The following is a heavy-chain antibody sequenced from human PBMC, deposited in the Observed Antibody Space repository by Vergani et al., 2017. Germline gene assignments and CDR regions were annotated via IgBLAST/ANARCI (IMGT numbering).Heavy chain of an antibody. Sequence: QVQLVESGGNVVQSGTSLRLSCAASGFSFGSYGMHWVRQSPGKGLEWVSFVSTGTKSQSYAESVKGRFTISRDSAKNSLYLQMDSLRAEDTAVYYCARDQGGFDHWGQGTLVTVSS. CDR2: VSTGTKSQ. CDR3: ARDQGGFDH. CDR1: GFSFGSYG. D-gene: IGHD2-15*01. V-gene: IGHV3-33*08. J-gene: IGHJ4*02.